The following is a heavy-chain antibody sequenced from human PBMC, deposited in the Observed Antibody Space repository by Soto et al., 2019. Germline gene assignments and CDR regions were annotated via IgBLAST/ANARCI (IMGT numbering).Heavy chain of an antibody. Sequence: SETLSLTCAVSGGSISSGGYSWSWIRQAPGKGLEWIGYIYHSGSTYYNPSLKSRVTISVDRSKNQFSLKLSSVTAADTAVYYCARGDYGDYYYGMDVWGQGTTVTVS. V-gene: IGHV4-30-2*01. CDR3: ARGDYGDYYYGMDV. D-gene: IGHD4-17*01. CDR2: IYHSGST. J-gene: IGHJ6*02. CDR1: GGSISSGGYS.